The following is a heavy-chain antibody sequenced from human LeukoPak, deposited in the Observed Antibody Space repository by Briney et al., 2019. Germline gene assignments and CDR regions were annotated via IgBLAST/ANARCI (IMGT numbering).Heavy chain of an antibody. CDR2: ISGSSFTT. Sequence: GGSLRLSCAASGFTFNSYTMSWVRRAPGKGLEWVSTISGSSFTTFDADSVKGRFTISRDNSKNTLYLQMSSLRAEDTAVYYCAKHWGTTVTYFDYWGQGALVTVSS. CDR3: AKHWGTTVTYFDY. J-gene: IGHJ4*02. D-gene: IGHD4-11*01. CDR1: GFTFNSYT. V-gene: IGHV3-23*01.